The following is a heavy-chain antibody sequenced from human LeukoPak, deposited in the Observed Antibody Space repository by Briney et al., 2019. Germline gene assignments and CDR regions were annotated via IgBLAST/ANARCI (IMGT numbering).Heavy chain of an antibody. J-gene: IGHJ4*02. D-gene: IGHD6-13*01. CDR2: INHSGST. CDR3: TRESAGGGAAAYFDY. Sequence: SETLSLTCAVYGGSFSGYYWSWVRQPPGKGLKWIGEINHSGSTNYNPSLKSRVTISVDTSKNQFSLKLSSVTAADTAVYYCTRESAGGGAAAYFDYWGQGTLVTVSS. V-gene: IGHV4-34*01. CDR1: GGSFSGYY.